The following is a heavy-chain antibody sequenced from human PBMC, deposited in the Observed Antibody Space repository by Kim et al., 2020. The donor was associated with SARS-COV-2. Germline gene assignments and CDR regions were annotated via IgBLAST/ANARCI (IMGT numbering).Heavy chain of an antibody. Sequence: YADSVKGRFTISRDKSNNTLYLQMNSLRAEDTAVYHCAKADSSGFYYFDYWGQGTLVTVSS. J-gene: IGHJ4*02. CDR3: AKADSSGFYYFDY. D-gene: IGHD3-22*01. V-gene: IGHV3-23*01.